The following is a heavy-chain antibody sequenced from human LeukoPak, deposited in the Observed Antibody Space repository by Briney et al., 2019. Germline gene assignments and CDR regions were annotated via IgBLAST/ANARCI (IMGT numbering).Heavy chain of an antibody. CDR1: GFTFSSYG. CDR2: IRYDGSNK. J-gene: IGHJ6*03. Sequence: GGCLRLSCAASGFTFSSYGMHWVRQAPGKGLEWVAFIRYDGSNKYYADSVKGRFTISRDNSKNTLYLQMNSLRAEDTAVYYCAKDTGRGYSYAYASGRYYYMDVWGKGTTVTVSS. D-gene: IGHD5-18*01. CDR3: AKDTGRGYSYAYASGRYYYMDV. V-gene: IGHV3-30*02.